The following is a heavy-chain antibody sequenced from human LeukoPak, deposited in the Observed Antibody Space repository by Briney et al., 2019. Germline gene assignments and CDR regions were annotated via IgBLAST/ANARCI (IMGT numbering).Heavy chain of an antibody. CDR1: GYTFTGYY. Sequence: ASVKVSCKASGYTFTGYYMHWVRQAPGQGLEWMGWINPNSGGTNYAQKFQGRVTMTRDTSIGTAYMELSRLRSDDTAVYYCARWRIAAAGTHYCYYYYYMDVWGKGTTVTVSS. V-gene: IGHV1-2*02. CDR2: INPNSGGT. D-gene: IGHD6-13*01. CDR3: ARWRIAAAGTHYCYYYYYMDV. J-gene: IGHJ6*03.